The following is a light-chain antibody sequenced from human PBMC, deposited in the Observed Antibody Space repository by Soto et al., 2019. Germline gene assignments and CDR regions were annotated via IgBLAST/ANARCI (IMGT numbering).Light chain of an antibody. CDR3: QQYYRIPT. CDR1: ESVLYSSNNKNY. J-gene: IGKJ2*01. CDR2: WAS. V-gene: IGKV4-1*01. Sequence: DIVMTQSPDSLAVSLGERATINCKSSESVLYSSNNKNYLTWYQRKPGQPPRLLIYWASARASGVPDRFSGSGSGTDFTLTISSLQAEDVAVYYCQQYYRIPTFGQGTKLEI.